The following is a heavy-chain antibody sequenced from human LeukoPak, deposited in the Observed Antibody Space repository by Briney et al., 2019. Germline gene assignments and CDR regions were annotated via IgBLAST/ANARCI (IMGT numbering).Heavy chain of an antibody. D-gene: IGHD2-2*01. CDR1: GFTFSGAW. J-gene: IGHJ4*02. CDR3: ARVSGPGMNEYYHL. V-gene: IGHV3-74*01. CDR2: INDDGSST. Sequence: GGSLRLSCAASGFTFSGAWMHWVRQAPGKGLMWVSRINDDGSSTRHADSVKGRFTISRDNAKNTPYLQMNSLGAEDTAVYYCARVSGPGMNEYYHLWGQGTLVTVSS.